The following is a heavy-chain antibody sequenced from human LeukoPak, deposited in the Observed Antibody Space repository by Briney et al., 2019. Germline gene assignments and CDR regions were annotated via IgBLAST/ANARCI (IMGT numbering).Heavy chain of an antibody. CDR2: MNPNSGNT. V-gene: IGHV1-8*01. J-gene: IGHJ4*02. CDR3: ARGSGSSTSLDY. D-gene: IGHD2-2*01. CDR1: GYTSTSYD. Sequence: ASVKVSCKASGYTSTSYDINWVRQATGQGLEWMGWMNPNSGNTGYAQKFQGRVTMTRNTSISTAYMELSSLRSEDTAVYYCARGSGSSTSLDYWGQGTLVTVSS.